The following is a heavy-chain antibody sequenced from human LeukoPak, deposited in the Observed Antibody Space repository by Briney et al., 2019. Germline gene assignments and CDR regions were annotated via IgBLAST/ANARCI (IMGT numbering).Heavy chain of an antibody. CDR3: ARADYYGSGTLERGMDV. V-gene: IGHV1-2*06. CDR2: INPNSGGT. Sequence: ASVKVSCKASGYTFTGYYMHWVRQAPGQGLEWMGRINPNSGGTNYAQKFQGRVTMTRDTSISTAYMELSRLRSDDTAVYYCARADYYGSGTLERGMDVWGQGTTVTVSS. D-gene: IGHD3-10*01. J-gene: IGHJ6*02. CDR1: GYTFTGYY.